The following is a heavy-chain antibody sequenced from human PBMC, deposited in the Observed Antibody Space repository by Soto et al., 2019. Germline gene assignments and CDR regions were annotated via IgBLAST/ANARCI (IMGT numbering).Heavy chain of an antibody. V-gene: IGHV4-31*03. CDR2: IYYSGST. Sequence: PSETLSLTCTVSGGSLSNDNYYWNWIRQHPGKGLEWIGYIYYSGSTYYNPSLKSRVTISVDTSKNQFSLKLSSVSAADTAVYYCARGPYYYDSSGYYLAHFDYWGQGTLVTVSS. CDR3: ARGPYYYDSSGYYLAHFDY. CDR1: GGSLSNDNYY. D-gene: IGHD3-22*01. J-gene: IGHJ4*02.